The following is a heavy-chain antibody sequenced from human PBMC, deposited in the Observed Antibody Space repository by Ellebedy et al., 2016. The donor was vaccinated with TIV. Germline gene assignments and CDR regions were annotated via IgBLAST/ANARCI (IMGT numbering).Heavy chain of an antibody. Sequence: MPSETLSLTCAVYGGSFSGYHWSWIRQPLGKGLEWIGEINHSGSTKYNPSLKSRVTISVDTSKNQLSLKLNSVTAADTAVYYCARGYYDYVWGRYRRQNYNWFDPWGQGTLVTVSS. CDR1: GGSFSGYH. CDR2: INHSGST. D-gene: IGHD3-16*02. V-gene: IGHV4-34*01. J-gene: IGHJ5*02. CDR3: ARGYYDYVWGRYRRQNYNWFDP.